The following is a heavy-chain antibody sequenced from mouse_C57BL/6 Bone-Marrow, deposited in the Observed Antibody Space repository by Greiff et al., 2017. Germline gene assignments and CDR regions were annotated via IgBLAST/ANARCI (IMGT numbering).Heavy chain of an antibody. V-gene: IGHV1-18*01. D-gene: IGHD2-1*01. J-gene: IGHJ1*03. CDR2: INPNNGGT. CDR3: AREGIYYGNSYWYFDV. CDR1: GYTFTDYN. Sequence: DVQLQESGPELVKPGASVKIPCKASGYTFTDYNMDWVKQSHGKSLEWIGDINPNNGGTIYNQKFKGKATLTVDKSSSTAYMELRSLTSEDTAVYYCAREGIYYGNSYWYFDVWGTGTTVTVSS.